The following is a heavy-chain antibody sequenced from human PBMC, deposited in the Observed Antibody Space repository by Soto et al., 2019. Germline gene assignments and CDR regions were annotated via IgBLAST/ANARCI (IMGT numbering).Heavy chain of an antibody. CDR2: ISAYNGNT. V-gene: IGHV1-18*01. Sequence: ASVKVSCKASGYTFTSYGISWVRQAPGQGLEWMGWISAYNGNTNYAQKLQGRVTMTTDTSTSTAYMELRSLRSDDTAVYYCARDLTNIVATIGGAHFDYWGQGTLVTVSS. CDR1: GYTFTSYG. CDR3: ARDLTNIVATIGGAHFDY. D-gene: IGHD5-12*01. J-gene: IGHJ4*02.